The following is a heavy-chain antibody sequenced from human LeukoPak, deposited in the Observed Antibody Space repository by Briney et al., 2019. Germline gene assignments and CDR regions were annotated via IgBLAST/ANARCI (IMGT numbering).Heavy chain of an antibody. Sequence: AALSLPSTVAGGSIISYYWSCIRQPPGKGLEWIGCIYYSGSTNYNPSLKSRVTISVDTAKNQFSLKLSSVTAADTAVYYCAGDSGTTGEVKFDPWGQGTLVTVSS. CDR1: GGSIISYY. CDR2: IYYSGST. J-gene: IGHJ5*02. D-gene: IGHD3-10*01. V-gene: IGHV4-59*01. CDR3: AGDSGTTGEVKFDP.